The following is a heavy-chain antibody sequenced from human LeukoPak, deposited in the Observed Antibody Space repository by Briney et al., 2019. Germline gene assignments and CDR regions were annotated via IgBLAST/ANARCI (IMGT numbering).Heavy chain of an antibody. CDR2: TYYRSKWYN. D-gene: IGHD6-19*01. CDR3: ARQPLRYSSGYNWFDP. CDR1: GDSVSSNSAA. V-gene: IGHV6-1*01. Sequence: SQTLSLTCAISGDSVSSNSAAWNWIRQSPSRGLEWLGRTYYRSKWYNDYAVSVKSRITINPDTSKNQFSLKLSSVTAADTAVYYCARQPLRYSSGYNWFDPWGQGTLVTVSS. J-gene: IGHJ5*02.